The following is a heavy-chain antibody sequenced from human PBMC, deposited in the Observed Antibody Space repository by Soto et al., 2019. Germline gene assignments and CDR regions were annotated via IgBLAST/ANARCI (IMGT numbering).Heavy chain of an antibody. CDR2: IRSKVNNLET. Sequence: GGSLTLSCATSGVPFSGSSIHWFRQASGRGLEWLGRIRSKVNNLETVYAASVKGRFTISRDDSKNTAYLQMNSLKTEDTAVYYCTRLITPLDYWGRGTLVTVSS. J-gene: IGHJ4*02. V-gene: IGHV3-73*01. CDR1: GVPFSGSS. CDR3: TRLITPLDY. D-gene: IGHD3-16*01.